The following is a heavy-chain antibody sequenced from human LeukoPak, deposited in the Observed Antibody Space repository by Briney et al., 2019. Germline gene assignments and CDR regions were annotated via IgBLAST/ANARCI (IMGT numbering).Heavy chain of an antibody. D-gene: IGHD6-19*01. CDR1: GGSISSYY. Sequence: SETLSLTCTVSGGSISSYYWSWIRQPPGKGLEWIGNIYYSGSTNYNPSLKSRVTISVDTSKNQFSLKLSSVTAADTAVYYCARVYSSGWYNAFDIWGQGTMVTVSS. J-gene: IGHJ3*02. V-gene: IGHV4-59*01. CDR3: ARVYSSGWYNAFDI. CDR2: IYYSGST.